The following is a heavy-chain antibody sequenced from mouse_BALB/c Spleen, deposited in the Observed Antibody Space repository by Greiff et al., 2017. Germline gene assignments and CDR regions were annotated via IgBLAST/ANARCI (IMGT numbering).Heavy chain of an antibody. CDR2: INPSNGRT. CDR3: ARGDYYGSSWFAD. J-gene: IGHJ3*01. D-gene: IGHD1-1*01. V-gene: IGHV1S81*02. CDR1: GYTFTSYW. Sequence: VQLQQPGAELVKPGASVKLSCKASGYTFTSYWMHWVKQRPGQGLEWIGEINPSNGRTNYNEKFKSKATLTVDKSSSTAYMQLSSLTSEDSAVYYCARGDYYGSSWFADWGQGTLVTVSA.